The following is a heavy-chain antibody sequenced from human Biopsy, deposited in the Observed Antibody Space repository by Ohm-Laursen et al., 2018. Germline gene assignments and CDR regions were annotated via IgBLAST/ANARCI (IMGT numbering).Heavy chain of an antibody. CDR3: GRAVRNQLLTDT. CDR2: LNPVSGNS. J-gene: IGHJ5*02. Sequence: GASVKVSCKASGYTFTSYDITWVRQASGQGPEWIGWLNPVSGNSNFGQKFRGRVTVTSDTSISTAYMELSGLTSDDTATYYCGRAVRNQLLTDTRGQGTLVTVTS. V-gene: IGHV1-8*01. D-gene: IGHD1-7*01. CDR1: GYTFTSYD.